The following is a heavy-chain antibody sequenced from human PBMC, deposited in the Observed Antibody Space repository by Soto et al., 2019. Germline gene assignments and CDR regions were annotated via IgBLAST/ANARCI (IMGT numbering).Heavy chain of an antibody. CDR3: AKATYGDVGVYFLDP. D-gene: IGHD4-17*01. CDR1: GFTFENFG. J-gene: IGHJ5*02. CDR2: ISYDGSEK. Sequence: GGSLRLSCVASGFTFENFGIHWVRQAPGKGLEWVAVISYDGSEKYYADSVRGRFTISRDNSKNTLYLQMSSLRAEDTALYYCAKATYGDVGVYFLDPWGQGTLVTVSS. V-gene: IGHV3-30*18.